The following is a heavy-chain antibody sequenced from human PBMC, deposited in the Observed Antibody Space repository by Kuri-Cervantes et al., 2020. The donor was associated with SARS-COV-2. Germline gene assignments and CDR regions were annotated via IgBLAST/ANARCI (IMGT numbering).Heavy chain of an antibody. Sequence: GESLKISCAASGFTFSSYSMNWVRQAPGKGLEWVSSISSSSSYIYYADSVKGRFTISRDNAKNSLYLQMSSLRAEDTAVYYCARDHYDFWMTYYFDYWGQGTLVTVSS. CDR1: GFTFSSYS. V-gene: IGHV3-21*01. J-gene: IGHJ4*02. CDR3: ARDHYDFWMTYYFDY. D-gene: IGHD3-3*01. CDR2: ISSSSSYI.